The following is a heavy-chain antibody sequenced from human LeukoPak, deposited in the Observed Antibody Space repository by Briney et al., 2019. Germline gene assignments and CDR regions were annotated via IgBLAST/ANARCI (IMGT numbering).Heavy chain of an antibody. CDR1: GYTFNSYD. Sequence: GASVKVSCKASGYTFNSYDITWGRQAPGQGLEWMGWISAYNGNTNYAQKVQGRVTMTTDTSTSTAYMGVRSLRSDDTAVYYCARVSHYYGSEIEYWGQGTLVTVSS. V-gene: IGHV1-18*01. J-gene: IGHJ4*02. CDR2: ISAYNGNT. D-gene: IGHD3-10*01. CDR3: ARVSHYYGSEIEY.